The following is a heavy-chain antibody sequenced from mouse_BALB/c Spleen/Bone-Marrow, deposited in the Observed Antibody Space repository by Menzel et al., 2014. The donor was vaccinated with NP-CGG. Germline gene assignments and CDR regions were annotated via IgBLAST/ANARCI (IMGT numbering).Heavy chain of an antibody. J-gene: IGHJ2*01. CDR1: GFTFSGYG. Sequence: EVNVVESGGGLVQPGGSLKLSCAASGFTFSGYGMSWVRPTPDKGLELVATISGSGSSTYYPDSVKGRFTISRGNARNTLYLQMSSLKSEDTAMYYCARGRDWFDYWGQGTTLTVSS. D-gene: IGHD3-3*01. CDR2: ISGSGSST. CDR3: ARGRDWFDY. V-gene: IGHV5-6-3*01.